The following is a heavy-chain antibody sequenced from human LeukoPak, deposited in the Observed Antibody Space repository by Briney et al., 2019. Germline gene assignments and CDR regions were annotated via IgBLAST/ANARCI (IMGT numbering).Heavy chain of an antibody. Sequence: ASMKVSCKTSGYIFTSYTISWVRQAPGQGPEWMGWISAYNGNTNYAQKLQGRITMTTDTPTNTAYMKLRSLRSDDTAVYYCARDAEGTSDYWGQGTLVTVSS. V-gene: IGHV1-18*01. CDR1: GYIFTSYT. CDR2: ISAYNGNT. CDR3: ARDAEGTSDY. J-gene: IGHJ4*02. D-gene: IGHD3-10*01.